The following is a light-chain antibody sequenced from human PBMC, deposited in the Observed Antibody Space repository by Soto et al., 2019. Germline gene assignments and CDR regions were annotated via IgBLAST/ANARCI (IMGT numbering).Light chain of an antibody. J-gene: IGKJ5*01. CDR2: AAS. CDR1: QGISTY. Sequence: DIQMTQSPSSLSASLVDRFTITCRASQGISTYLAWYQQKPGKAPKLLIYAASTLQSGVPLSFSGSGSGTSFTLTISSLQPEDFATYCCQQLLSYPITFGQGTRLEIK. V-gene: IGKV1-9*01. CDR3: QQLLSYPIT.